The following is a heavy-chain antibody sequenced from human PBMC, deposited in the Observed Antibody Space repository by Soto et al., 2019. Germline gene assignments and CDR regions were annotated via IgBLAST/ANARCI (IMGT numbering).Heavy chain of an antibody. CDR3: ANYPTTVTSDY. D-gene: IGHD4-17*01. J-gene: IGHJ4*02. CDR1: GGSSISSSCR. Sequence: LETLSHTCTVSGGSSISSSCRWGWIRQPPGKGLEWIASIKYRGTTFYNPSLKSRVTLSVDTSKNQFSLKLRSVTAADTAVYYCANYPTTVTSDYWGQGTLVTVSS. CDR2: IKYRGTT. V-gene: IGHV4-39*07.